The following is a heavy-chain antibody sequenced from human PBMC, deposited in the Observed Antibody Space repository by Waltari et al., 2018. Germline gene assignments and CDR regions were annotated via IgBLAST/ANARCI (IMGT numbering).Heavy chain of an antibody. Sequence: EVQLVESGGGLVKPGGSLRLSCAASGFTFSNAWMSWVRKAPGKGLEWVGRIKSKTDGGTTDYAAPVKGRFTISRDDSKNTLYLQMNSLKTEDTAVYYCTTAMVRGRNAFDIWGQGTMVTVSS. V-gene: IGHV3-15*01. CDR1: GFTFSNAW. CDR3: TTAMVRGRNAFDI. CDR2: IKSKTDGGTT. J-gene: IGHJ3*02. D-gene: IGHD3-10*01.